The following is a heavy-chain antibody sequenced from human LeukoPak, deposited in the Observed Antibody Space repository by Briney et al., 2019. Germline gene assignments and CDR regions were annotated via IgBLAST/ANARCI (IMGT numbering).Heavy chain of an antibody. J-gene: IGHJ4*02. Sequence: GGSLRLSCAASGFTFSNYWMTWVRQAPGKGLEWVANIKQDGSEKYYVDSVKGRFTISRDNAKNSLYLQMNSLRAEDTAVYYCARDLGEGIAVAGTHFGYWGQGTLVTVSS. V-gene: IGHV3-7*01. CDR1: GFTFSNYW. CDR2: IKQDGSEK. D-gene: IGHD6-19*01. CDR3: ARDLGEGIAVAGTHFGY.